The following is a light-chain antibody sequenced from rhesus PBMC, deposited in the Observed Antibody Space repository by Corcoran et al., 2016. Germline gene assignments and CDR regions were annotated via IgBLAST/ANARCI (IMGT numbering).Light chain of an antibody. CDR1: ENVHNY. V-gene: IGKV1-74*01. J-gene: IGKJ2*01. CDR2: KAS. Sequence: DIQMTQSPSSLSASVGDRVTITCRASENVHNYLNRYHQKPGKAPKLLIYKASTLQSGVPSRFSGSGSGTDDTFTISSLQPEDVATYYCQHGYGTPYSFGQGTKVEIK. CDR3: QHGYGTPYS.